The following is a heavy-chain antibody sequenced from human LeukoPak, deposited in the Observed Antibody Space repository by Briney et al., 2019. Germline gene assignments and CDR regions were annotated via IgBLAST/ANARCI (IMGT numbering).Heavy chain of an antibody. CDR3: ARHDIMDWKIYN. CDR1: GYSFPTYW. D-gene: IGHD1-1*01. Sequence: GQPLKISSKVSGYSFPTYWIGWVRQIPGKGLGWMEIIYLGDSDTTYSPSFQDQVTISGDKSISTAYLQWSSLKAADTAVYYCARHDIMDWKIYNWGQGTLVTVPS. CDR2: IYLGDSDT. J-gene: IGHJ4*02. V-gene: IGHV5-51*01.